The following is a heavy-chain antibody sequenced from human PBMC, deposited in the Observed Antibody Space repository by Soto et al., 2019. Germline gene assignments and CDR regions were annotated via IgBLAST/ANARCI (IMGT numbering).Heavy chain of an antibody. J-gene: IGHJ4*01. CDR3: AKGGDVYNSFFDY. CDR1: GFTFTSYG. Sequence: GGSLRLSCAASGFTFTSYGMHWVRQAPGKGLEWVAVISYDGSKKYYVDSVKGRFTISRDTSKNTLYLQMNSLTTEDTAVYYCAKGGDVYNSFFDYWGHGTLVTVSS. CDR2: ISYDGSKK. D-gene: IGHD3-10*01. V-gene: IGHV3-30*18.